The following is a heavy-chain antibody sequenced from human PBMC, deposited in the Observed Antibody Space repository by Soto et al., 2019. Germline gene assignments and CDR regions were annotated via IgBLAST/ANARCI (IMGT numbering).Heavy chain of an antibody. CDR3: VRSSSGYYGSDY. CDR2: ISSGGGTK. V-gene: IGHV3-11*01. D-gene: IGHD6-19*01. J-gene: IGHJ4*02. CDR1: GFTFSDYY. Sequence: QVQLVESGGGLVKPGGSLRLSCAASGFTFSDYYMSWIRQAPGKGLEWVSYISSGGGTKYYADSVKGRFTISRDTAKNSLYLQMNSLRADDTAVYYCVRSSSGYYGSDYWCQGTLVTVSS.